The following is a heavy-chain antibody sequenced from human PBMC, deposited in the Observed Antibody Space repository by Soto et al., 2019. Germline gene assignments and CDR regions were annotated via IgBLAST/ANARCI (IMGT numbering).Heavy chain of an antibody. Sequence: QVQLVESGGGVVQPGRSLRLSGAAYGFTFTNYSMHWVREAPDRGLEWVAVITYDGRMTWYGASVKDRFTISRDNAKNTVYLQMNSLTSEDTAVYFCARDRARRDTGWSWFDPWGQGTLVSVSS. CDR2: ITYDGRMT. V-gene: IGHV3-30*03. CDR3: ARDRARRDTGWSWFDP. D-gene: IGHD6-19*01. J-gene: IGHJ5*02. CDR1: GFTFTNYS.